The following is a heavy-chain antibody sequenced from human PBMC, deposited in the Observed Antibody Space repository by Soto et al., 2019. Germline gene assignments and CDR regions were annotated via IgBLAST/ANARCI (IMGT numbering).Heavy chain of an antibody. CDR2: INPYNGKT. CDR3: ARDFGTLTTNTAFY. D-gene: IGHD4-17*01. Sequence: QVQLVQSGGEVKKPGASVKVSCKASGYTFTSFGISWVRQAPGQGLEWMGWINPYNGKTNYAQKLQGRVTMITDTSTSTAYMELRSLRSDDTAVYYCARDFGTLTTNTAFYWSQGTLVRVSS. V-gene: IGHV1-18*01. CDR1: GYTFTSFG. J-gene: IGHJ4*02.